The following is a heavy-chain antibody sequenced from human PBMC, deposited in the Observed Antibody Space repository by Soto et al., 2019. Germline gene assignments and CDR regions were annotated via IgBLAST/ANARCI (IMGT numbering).Heavy chain of an antibody. CDR3: AGLSCSGRTCPNLPYGGNYFFDY. CDR1: GDSINSRYHY. CDR2: VYYSGTT. Sequence: TLSLTCGVSGDSINSRYHYWGWVRQAPGKGLEWIGSVYYSGTTYYAPSLKSRVTISVDTPKNQFSVMLTSVTAADTSVYYCAGLSCSGRTCPNLPYGGNYFFDYWGQGTLVTVSS. J-gene: IGHJ4*02. D-gene: IGHD2-15*01. V-gene: IGHV4-39*01.